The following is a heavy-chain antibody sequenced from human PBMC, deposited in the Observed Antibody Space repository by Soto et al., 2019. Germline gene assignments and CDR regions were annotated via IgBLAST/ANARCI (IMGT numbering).Heavy chain of an antibody. D-gene: IGHD3-16*01. CDR2: IIPVFDKA. J-gene: IGHJ3*01. CDR3: ARLRRDWGDAFDL. V-gene: IGHV1-69*01. CDR1: GGSFRSSA. Sequence: QVQLVQSGADVKKPGSSVKVSCKTSGGSFRSSAISWVRQAPAQGLEWMGEIIPVFDKANYAQNFQGRLTITADELTGTVFMELSSLRSEDTPVYFCARLRRDWGDAFDLWGLGTCVTVSS.